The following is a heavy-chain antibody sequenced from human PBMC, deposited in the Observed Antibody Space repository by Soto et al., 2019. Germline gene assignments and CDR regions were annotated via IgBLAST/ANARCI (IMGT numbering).Heavy chain of an antibody. J-gene: IGHJ4*02. CDR3: ARVPRNGKNDDSSRYLDH. Sequence: QVQLQESGPGLVKPSQTLSLTCTVSGGSVSSGGYYWGWIGQHPGKGLEWVGYIYHSGNTYLNPSRKTRVTTSADTTKNQFSLKLSSVTAADTAMYYRARVPRNGKNDDSSRYLDHWGQGTLVSVSS. D-gene: IGHD4-17*01. CDR1: GGSVSSGGYY. CDR2: IYHSGNT. V-gene: IGHV4-31*03.